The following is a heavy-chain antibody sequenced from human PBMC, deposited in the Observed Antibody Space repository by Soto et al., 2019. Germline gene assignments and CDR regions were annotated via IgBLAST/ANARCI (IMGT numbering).Heavy chain of an antibody. V-gene: IGHV4-59*08. CDR3: ATTTLPDGDPSFDY. Sequence: SETLSLTCTVSGGSISSYYWSWIRQPPGKGLEWIGYIYYSGSTNYNPSLKSRVTISVDTSKNQFSLKLSSVTAADTAVYYCATTTLPDGDPSFDYWGQGTLVTVSS. J-gene: IGHJ4*02. CDR1: GGSISSYY. CDR2: IYYSGST.